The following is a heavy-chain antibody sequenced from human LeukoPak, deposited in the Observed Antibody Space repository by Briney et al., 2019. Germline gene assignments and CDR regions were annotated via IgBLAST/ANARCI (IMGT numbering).Heavy chain of an antibody. CDR2: ISSSSSTI. Sequence: PGGSLRLSCAASGFTFSSYSMNWVRQAPGKGLEWVSYISSSSSTIYYADSVKGRFTISRDNAKNSLYLQMNSLRAEDTAVYYCARDSDDYYDSSGYHRGNYWGQGTLVTVSS. D-gene: IGHD3-22*01. V-gene: IGHV3-48*01. CDR3: ARDSDDYYDSSGYHRGNY. CDR1: GFTFSSYS. J-gene: IGHJ4*02.